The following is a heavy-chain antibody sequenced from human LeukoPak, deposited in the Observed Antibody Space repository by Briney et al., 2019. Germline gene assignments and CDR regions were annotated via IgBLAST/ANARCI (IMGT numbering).Heavy chain of an antibody. J-gene: IGHJ5*02. D-gene: IGHD6-19*01. CDR3: ARDGSSGWYPNNWFDP. V-gene: IGHV3-33*01. CDR1: GFTFSSYG. CDR2: IWYDGSNK. Sequence: GRSLRLSCVASGFTFSSYGMHWVRQAPGKGLEWVAVIWYDGSNKYYADSVKGRFTISRDNSKNTLYLQMNSLRAEDTAVYYCARDGSSGWYPNNWFDPWGQGTLVTVSS.